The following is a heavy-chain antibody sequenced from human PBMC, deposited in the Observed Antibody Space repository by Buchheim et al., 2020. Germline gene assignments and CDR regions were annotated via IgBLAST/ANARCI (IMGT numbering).Heavy chain of an antibody. Sequence: QLQLQESGSGLVKPSQTLSLTCAVSGGSISSGGYSWSWIRQPPGKGLEWIGYIYHSGSTYYNPSLKSRVTISVDRSKNQFSLKLSAVTAADTAVYYCARGTTYYDFWSGYYSWFDPWGQGTL. J-gene: IGHJ5*02. CDR1: GGSISSGGYS. V-gene: IGHV4-30-2*01. D-gene: IGHD3-3*01. CDR3: ARGTTYYDFWSGYYSWFDP. CDR2: IYHSGST.